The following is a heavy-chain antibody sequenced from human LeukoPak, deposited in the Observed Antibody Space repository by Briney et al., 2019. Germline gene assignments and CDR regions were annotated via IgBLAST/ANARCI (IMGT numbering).Heavy chain of an antibody. D-gene: IGHD1-7*01. CDR3: ARDLSGNWNYDEGYWFDP. CDR2: INSSSTYI. CDR1: GFTFSSYS. Sequence: GGSLRLSCAASGFTFSSYSMNWVRKAQGKGLDWVSSINSSSTYISYADSVKGRFTISRDNAKNSLYLQMNSLRAEDTAVYYCARDLSGNWNYDEGYWFDPWGQGTLVTVSS. J-gene: IGHJ5*02. V-gene: IGHV3-21*01.